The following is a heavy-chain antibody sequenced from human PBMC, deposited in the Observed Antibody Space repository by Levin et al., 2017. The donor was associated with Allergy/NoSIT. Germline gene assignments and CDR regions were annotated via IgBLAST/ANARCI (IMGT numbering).Heavy chain of an antibody. J-gene: IGHJ4*02. CDR2: YHPEEDET. CDR3: ATGEYCSNGVCYLGTGYFFDF. CDR1: GNSLSDLS. V-gene: IGHV1-24*01. D-gene: IGHD2-8*01. Sequence: GESLKISCKVSGNSLSDLSMQWVRQAPGKGLEWMGGYHPEEDETLYAQRFQDRLTVTEDTSTDTAYMELTSLTSEDTAVYYCATGEYCSNGVCYLGTGYFFDFWGQGTLVTVSS.